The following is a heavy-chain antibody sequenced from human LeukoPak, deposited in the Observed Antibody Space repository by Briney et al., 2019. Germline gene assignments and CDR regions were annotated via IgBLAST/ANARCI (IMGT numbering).Heavy chain of an antibody. CDR2: IYYSGST. J-gene: IGHJ4*02. D-gene: IGHD3-22*01. CDR1: GGSISSGGYY. CDR3: ARHLYYYDSSGHRAGRVDY. Sequence: SETLSLTCTVSGGSISSGGYYWSWIRQHPGQGLEWIGYIYYSGSTYYNPSLKSRVTISVDTSKNQFSLKLSSVTAADTAVYYCARHLYYYDSSGHRAGRVDYWGQGTLVTVSS. V-gene: IGHV4-31*03.